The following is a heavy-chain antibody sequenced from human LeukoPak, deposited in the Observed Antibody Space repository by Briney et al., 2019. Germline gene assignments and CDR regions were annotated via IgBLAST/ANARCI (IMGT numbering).Heavy chain of an antibody. Sequence: SETLSLTCTVPGVSISSSNSYWGWIRQPPGKGLKWNGYIYYSGDTAYNPSLRSRVTMSVDTSKNQFSLQLRSMTTAGTAVYYGVRGPYGASISKWLDPWGQGTQVIVSP. CDR1: GVSISSSNSY. J-gene: IGHJ5*02. CDR3: VRGPYGASISKWLDP. V-gene: IGHV4-61*05. CDR2: IYYSGDT. D-gene: IGHD4/OR15-4a*01.